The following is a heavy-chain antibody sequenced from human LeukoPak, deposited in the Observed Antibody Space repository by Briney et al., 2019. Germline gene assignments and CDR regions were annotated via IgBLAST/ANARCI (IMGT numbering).Heavy chain of an antibody. J-gene: IGHJ4*02. V-gene: IGHV3-74*01. CDR3: ARAHYYDSSGLDF. CDR1: GFTFSSYW. Sequence: GGSLRLSCAASGFTFSSYWMHWVRQVPGKGLVWVSQINSDGSRIRYADSVKGRFTISRDNAKNSLYLQMNSLRAEDTAVYYCARAHYYDSSGLDFWGQGTLVTVSS. CDR2: INSDGSRI. D-gene: IGHD3-22*01.